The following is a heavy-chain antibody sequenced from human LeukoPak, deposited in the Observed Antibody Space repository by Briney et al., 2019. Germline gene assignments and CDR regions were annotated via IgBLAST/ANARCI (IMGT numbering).Heavy chain of an antibody. D-gene: IGHD3-10*01. Sequence: ASVKVSCKASGYTFINNWMHWVRQAPGQGLEWIGLINPTGTGTLYAQKFQGRVTMTRDMSTSTDYMELSSLRSEDTAVYYCAVAHSVGDIAWWFDPWGQGTLVTVSS. J-gene: IGHJ5*02. CDR1: GYTFINNW. V-gene: IGHV1-46*01. CDR3: AVAHSVGDIAWWFDP. CDR2: INPTGTGT.